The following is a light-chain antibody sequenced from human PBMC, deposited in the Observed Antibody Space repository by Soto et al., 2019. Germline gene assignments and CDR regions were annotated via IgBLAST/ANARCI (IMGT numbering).Light chain of an antibody. V-gene: IGKV3-20*01. CDR2: GAS. Sequence: EIVLTQSPGTLSLSPGERATLSCRASQSVSSSYLAWYQQKPGQAPRLLIYGASSRATGIPDRFSGSGSGTDFTLTISRLEPEDFAVYYCQQYKNWPPLTFGGGTTVEIK. J-gene: IGKJ4*01. CDR1: QSVSSSY. CDR3: QQYKNWPPLT.